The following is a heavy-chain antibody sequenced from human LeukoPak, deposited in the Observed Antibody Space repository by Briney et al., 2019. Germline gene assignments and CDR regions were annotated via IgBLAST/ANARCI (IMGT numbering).Heavy chain of an antibody. Sequence: ASVKVSCKASGYTLTELSMHWVRQAPGKGLEWMGGFDPEDGETIYAQKFQGRVTMTEDTSTDTAYMELSSLRSEDMAVYYCATAITIFGVVNKAFDIWGQGTMVTVSS. CDR1: GYTLTELS. CDR2: FDPEDGET. J-gene: IGHJ3*02. V-gene: IGHV1-24*01. D-gene: IGHD3-3*01. CDR3: ATAITIFGVVNKAFDI.